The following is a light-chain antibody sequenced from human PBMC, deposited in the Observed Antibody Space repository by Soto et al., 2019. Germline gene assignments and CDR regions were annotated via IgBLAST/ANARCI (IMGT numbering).Light chain of an antibody. CDR3: QQRSNWYT. CDR2: DAS. CDR1: QSISSF. Sequence: EIVMTQSPATLSVSPGERATLSCRASQSISSFLTWYQHKPGQAPRLLIYDASKRATGIPARFSGSGSGTDFTLTISSLEPEDFGVYYCQQRSNWYTFGPGTKVDIK. J-gene: IGKJ2*01. V-gene: IGKV3-11*01.